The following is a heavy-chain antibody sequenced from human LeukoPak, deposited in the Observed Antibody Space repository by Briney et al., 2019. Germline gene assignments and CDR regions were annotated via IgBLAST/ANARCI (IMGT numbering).Heavy chain of an antibody. D-gene: IGHD4-11*01. V-gene: IGHV3-9*01. CDR1: GFTFDDYA. Sequence: GGSLRLSCAASGFTFDDYAMHWVRQAPGKGLEWVSGISWNSGSIGYADSVKGRFTISRDNAKNSLYLQMNSLRAEDTAVYYCARESTDYTYDYWGQGTLVTVSS. J-gene: IGHJ4*02. CDR2: ISWNSGSI. CDR3: ARESTDYTYDY.